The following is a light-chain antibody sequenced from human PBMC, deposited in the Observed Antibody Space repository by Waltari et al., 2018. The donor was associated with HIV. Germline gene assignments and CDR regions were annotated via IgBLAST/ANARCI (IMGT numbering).Light chain of an antibody. CDR2: EVT. CDR1: SSDIGSYTL. V-gene: IGLV2-23*02. CDR3: CSFAGSTSWV. Sequence: QSALTQPASVSGSSGQSITFPCTGTSSDIGSYTLLSWYQQHPGKAPRRMIYEVTKRPSVGSYRRSCSKSGNTASLIISGLQADDEAYYYFCSFAGSTSWVFGGGTKLTVL. J-gene: IGLJ3*02.